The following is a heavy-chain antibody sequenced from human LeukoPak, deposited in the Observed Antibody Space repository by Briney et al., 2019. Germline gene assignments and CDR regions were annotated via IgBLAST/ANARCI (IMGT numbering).Heavy chain of an antibody. Sequence: GASVKVSCKASGGTFSSNSINWVRQAPGQGLEWMGWISAYNGNTHYAQNLQGRVTMTTDTSTTTAYMELRSLRSDDTAVYYCARRYYYYYMDVWGKGTTVTISS. J-gene: IGHJ6*03. CDR3: ARRYYYYYMDV. CDR2: ISAYNGNT. CDR1: GGTFSSNS. V-gene: IGHV1-18*01.